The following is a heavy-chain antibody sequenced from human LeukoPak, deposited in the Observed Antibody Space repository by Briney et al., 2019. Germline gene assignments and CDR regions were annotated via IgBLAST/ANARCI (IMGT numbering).Heavy chain of an antibody. D-gene: IGHD3-10*01. CDR2: INWNGGST. Sequence: GGSLRLSCAASGFTFDDYGMSWVRQAPGKGLEWVSGINWNGGSTGYADSVKGRFTISRDNAKNSLYLQMSSLRAEDTALYYCARDGVWFGELLRNVYFDYWGQGTLVTVSS. CDR3: ARDGVWFGELLRNVYFDY. CDR1: GFTFDDYG. V-gene: IGHV3-20*04. J-gene: IGHJ4*02.